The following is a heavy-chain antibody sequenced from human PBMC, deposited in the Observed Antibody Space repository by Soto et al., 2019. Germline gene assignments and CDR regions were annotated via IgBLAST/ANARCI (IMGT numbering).Heavy chain of an antibody. V-gene: IGHV4-59*12. CDR3: ARVRNSRDLDY. Sequence: PSETLSLTCNVSGASINTYYWSWIRQPPQKGLAWIGYIFHRGSTTYNPSLKSRVTISIDASKKYFSLRLNSVTAADTAVYYCARVRNSRDLDYWGQGIRVTVS. J-gene: IGHJ4*02. CDR2: IFHRGST. D-gene: IGHD3-22*01. CDR1: GASINTYY.